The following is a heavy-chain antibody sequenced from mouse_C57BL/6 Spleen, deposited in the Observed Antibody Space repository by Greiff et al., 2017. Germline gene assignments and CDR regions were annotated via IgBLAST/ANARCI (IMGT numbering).Heavy chain of an antibody. J-gene: IGHJ3*01. Sequence: QVQLQQPGAELVRPGSSVKLSCKASGYTFTSYWMDWVKQRPGQGLEWIGNIYPSDSETHYNQKFKDKATLTVAKSSSTAYMQLSSLTSEDSAVYYWTRYMSNGGWFAYWGQGTLVTVSA. CDR2: IYPSDSET. D-gene: IGHD2-5*01. CDR1: GYTFTSYW. V-gene: IGHV1-61*01. CDR3: TRYMSNGGWFAY.